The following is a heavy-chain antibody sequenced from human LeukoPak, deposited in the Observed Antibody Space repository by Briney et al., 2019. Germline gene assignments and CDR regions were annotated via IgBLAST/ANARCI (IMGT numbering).Heavy chain of an antibody. V-gene: IGHV1-46*01. D-gene: IGHD4-23*01. J-gene: IGHJ6*01. CDR2: INPSSDTT. Sequence: SVTVSCMASGYTFTNYYIHWLRQAPGHGLTWMGIINPSSDTTRYEHKFQGRGAITRDTSTGTVYMELSSLGSEDTAVYYCARDPYGGNSANFLYYYRMDVWGQGTTVAVSS. CDR1: GYTFTNYY. CDR3: ARDPYGGNSANFLYYYRMDV.